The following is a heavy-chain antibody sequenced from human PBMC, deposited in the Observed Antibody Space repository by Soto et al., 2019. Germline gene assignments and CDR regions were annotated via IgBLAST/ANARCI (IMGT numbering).Heavy chain of an antibody. CDR1: GVTFTSYY. Sequence: YRILSCAASGVTFTSYYMSGVRQAQGKGLEWVANINEDGSERYYVDSVKGRFTVSRDNAKNSLYLQMNSLRAEDTAIHYLAKWGGDGSDYWGRGALVLGSS. J-gene: IGHJ1*01. D-gene: IGHD3-10*01. CDR3: AKWGGDGSDY. V-gene: IGHV3-7*01. CDR2: INEDGSER.